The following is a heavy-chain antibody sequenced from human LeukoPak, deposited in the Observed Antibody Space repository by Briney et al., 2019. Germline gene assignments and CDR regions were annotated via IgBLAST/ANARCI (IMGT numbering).Heavy chain of an antibody. Sequence: GGSLRLSCAASGFTFTNFGMHWVRQAPGKGLEWVAVIWYDGINKYYSDSVKGRFTISRDNSKSTLFLQMNSLRAEDTALYYCAKASGDSPDYYMDVWGKGTTVTVSS. D-gene: IGHD4-17*01. CDR2: IWYDGINK. CDR1: GFTFTNFG. V-gene: IGHV3-30*02. J-gene: IGHJ6*03. CDR3: AKASGDSPDYYMDV.